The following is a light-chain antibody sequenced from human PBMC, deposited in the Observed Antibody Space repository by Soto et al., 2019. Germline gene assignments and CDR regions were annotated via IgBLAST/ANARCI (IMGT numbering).Light chain of an antibody. CDR3: QQRDSWTIT. J-gene: IGKJ5*01. CDR1: QSVDSY. CDR2: GAS. V-gene: IGKV3-11*01. Sequence: EIVLTQSPASLSLSPGERATLYCRASQSVDSYLVWYQKKPGQDPRLFIFGASNRATGIPARFSGIVSGTDFNLTIHSLEPDDCAVYEGQQRDSWTITVGQWTRLEIK.